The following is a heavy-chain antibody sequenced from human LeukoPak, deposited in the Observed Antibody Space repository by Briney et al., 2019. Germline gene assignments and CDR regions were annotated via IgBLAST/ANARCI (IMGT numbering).Heavy chain of an antibody. D-gene: IGHD2-15*01. CDR1: GGSISGFY. V-gene: IGHV4-59*01. J-gene: IGHJ5*02. CDR2: IYYSGDS. Sequence: SETLSLTCTVSGGSISGFYWGWIRQPPGKGLEWIGYIYYSGDSNYSPSFKSRVTISVDTSKNQFSLKLTSVTAADTAVYYCAREGHCGGGTCNNWFDPWGQGTLVTVSS. CDR3: AREGHCGGGTCNNWFDP.